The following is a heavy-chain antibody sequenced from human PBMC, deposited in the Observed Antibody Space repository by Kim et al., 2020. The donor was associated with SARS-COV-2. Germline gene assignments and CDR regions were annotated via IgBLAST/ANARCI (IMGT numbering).Heavy chain of an antibody. J-gene: IGHJ3*02. CDR3: EKFYDSSLHAFDI. Sequence: YADSVKGRFTISRDNSKNTLYQQMNSLRAEEKAVYYCEKFYDSSLHAFDIWGQGTMVTVSS. D-gene: IGHD3-22*01. V-gene: IGHV3-30*02.